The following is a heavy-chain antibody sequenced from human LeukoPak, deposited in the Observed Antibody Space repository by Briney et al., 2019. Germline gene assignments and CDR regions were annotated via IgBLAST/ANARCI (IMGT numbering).Heavy chain of an antibody. D-gene: IGHD1-26*01. V-gene: IGHV4-59*08. CDR1: GGSINNYY. Sequence: TSETLSLTCTVSGGSINNYYWSWIRQPPGKGLEWIGYIYYSGSTNYNPSLKSRVTISVDTSKNQFSLKLSSVTAADTAVYYCARHHRLVGATDNNYWGQGTLVTVSS. CDR3: ARHHRLVGATDNNY. J-gene: IGHJ4*02. CDR2: IYYSGST.